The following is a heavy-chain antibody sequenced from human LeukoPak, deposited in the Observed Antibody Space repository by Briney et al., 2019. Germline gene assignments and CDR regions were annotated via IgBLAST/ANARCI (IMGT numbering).Heavy chain of an antibody. CDR3: AKDPRRYSRTGGYFDY. CDR1: GFTVHSNY. V-gene: IGHV3-66*03. D-gene: IGHD6-13*01. CDR2: IDRSGVT. Sequence: GGSLRLSCAASGFTVHSNYMSWVRQAPGKGLEWVSVIDRSGVTHYADPVKGRFIISRDNSKNTLYLQMNSLRPEDTAVYYCAKDPRRYSRTGGYFDYWGQGTLVTVSS. J-gene: IGHJ4*02.